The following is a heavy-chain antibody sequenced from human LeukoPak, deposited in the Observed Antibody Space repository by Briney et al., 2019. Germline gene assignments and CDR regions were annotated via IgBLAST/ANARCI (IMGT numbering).Heavy chain of an antibody. CDR2: IGANNANT. V-gene: IGHV1-18*01. CDR3: GRNGVVAENRLYVDY. CDR1: GYPFTWYX. D-gene: IGHD2-8*01. J-gene: IGHJ4*02. Sequence: ASVKVSCKASGYPFTWYXFTWVRQAPGQXXXXXXXIGANNANTKLEQKFQGRLTMAIDTSTGIVHMELRDLISDDTAVYYCGRNGVVAENRLYVDYWGQGTLVTVSS.